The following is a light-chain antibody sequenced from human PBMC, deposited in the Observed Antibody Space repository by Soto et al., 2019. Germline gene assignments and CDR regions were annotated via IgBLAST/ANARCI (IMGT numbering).Light chain of an antibody. V-gene: IGKV3-11*01. CDR1: QSVSSY. Sequence: EIVLTQSPATLSLSPGERATLSCRASQSVSSYLAWYQQKPGQAPRLLNYDASNRATGIPARFSGSGSGTDFTLTISSLEHEDFAVYYCQQRCNGPPGFTFGPGTKVDIK. CDR3: QQRCNGPPGFT. CDR2: DAS. J-gene: IGKJ3*01.